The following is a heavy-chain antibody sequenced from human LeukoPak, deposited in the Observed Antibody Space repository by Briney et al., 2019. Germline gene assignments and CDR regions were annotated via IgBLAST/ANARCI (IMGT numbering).Heavy chain of an antibody. D-gene: IGHD5-24*01. CDR2: TYYRSKWYN. CDR3: ARGGELATIGPFDY. CDR1: GDSVSSNSAA. Sequence: SQTLSLTCAISGDSVSSNSAAWNWTRQSPSRGPEWQGRTYYRSKWYNDYAVSVKSRITINPDTSKNQFSLQLNSVTPEDTAVYYCARGGELATIGPFDYWGQGTLVTVSS. V-gene: IGHV6-1*01. J-gene: IGHJ4*02.